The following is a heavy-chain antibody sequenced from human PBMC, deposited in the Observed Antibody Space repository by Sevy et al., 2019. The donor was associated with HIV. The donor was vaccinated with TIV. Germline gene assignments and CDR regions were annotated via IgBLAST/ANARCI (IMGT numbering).Heavy chain of an antibody. V-gene: IGHV3-7*01. CDR1: GFTFSSYW. Sequence: GGSLRLSCAASGFTFSSYWMSWVRQAPGKGLEWVATMKEDGSERNYGDSVKGRFTISRDNAKNSLYLQMNSRRAEDTAVYYCVREGVGGYSYSLDCWGQGTLVTVSS. J-gene: IGHJ4*02. D-gene: IGHD5-18*01. CDR2: MKEDGSER. CDR3: VREGVGGYSYSLDC.